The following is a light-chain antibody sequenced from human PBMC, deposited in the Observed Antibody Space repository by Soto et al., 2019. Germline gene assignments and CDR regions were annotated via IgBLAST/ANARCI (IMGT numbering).Light chain of an antibody. CDR1: HGVDNY. CDR3: HQYGVPPLT. Sequence: EIVLTQSPGTLSLSPGERVTLSCRASHGVDNYLAWYQHKPVQAPRLIIYGASNRAAGVPDRFSGSGFGTDFTLTISKLEPDDFAVYYCHQYGVPPLTFGQGTKVEIK. J-gene: IGKJ1*01. CDR2: GAS. V-gene: IGKV3-20*01.